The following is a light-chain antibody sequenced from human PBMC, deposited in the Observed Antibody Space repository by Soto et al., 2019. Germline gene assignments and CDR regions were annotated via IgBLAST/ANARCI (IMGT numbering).Light chain of an antibody. CDR2: AAS. CDR1: QGISTF. V-gene: IGKV1-39*01. Sequence: DLQMTQSPSSLSTSVGDRVTITCRASQGISTFLNWYQQKPGKAPRLLIYAASRLQSGVPARFSGSGVETDFTLTITSLQPEDFGIYYCQQSYALVRTFGGGTKVE. J-gene: IGKJ4*01. CDR3: QQSYALVRT.